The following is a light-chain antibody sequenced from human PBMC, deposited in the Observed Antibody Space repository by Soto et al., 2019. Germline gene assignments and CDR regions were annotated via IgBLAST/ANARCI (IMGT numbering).Light chain of an antibody. CDR3: QQYNNWPRT. CDR2: GAS. Sequence: EMVMTQSPATLSVSPGERATLSCRASQSVSSNLAWYQQKPGQAPRLLIYGASTRATGIAARFSGSGSGTEFTLTISSLQSEDFAVYYCQQYNNWPRTFGQGTKVDIK. J-gene: IGKJ1*01. V-gene: IGKV3-15*01. CDR1: QSVSSN.